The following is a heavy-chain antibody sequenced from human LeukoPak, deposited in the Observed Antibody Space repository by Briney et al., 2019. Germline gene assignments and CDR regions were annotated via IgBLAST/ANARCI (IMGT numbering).Heavy chain of an antibody. Sequence: PSETLSLTCTVSGGSISSSSYYWGWIRQPPGKGLEWIGSIYYSGSTYYNPSLKSRVTISIDTSKNQFSLKLGSVTAADTAVYYCARRDGVYESYYFDYWGQGTLVTVSS. CDR2: IYYSGST. V-gene: IGHV4-39*01. CDR3: ARRDGVYESYYFDY. CDR1: GGSISSSSYY. D-gene: IGHD5/OR15-5a*01. J-gene: IGHJ4*02.